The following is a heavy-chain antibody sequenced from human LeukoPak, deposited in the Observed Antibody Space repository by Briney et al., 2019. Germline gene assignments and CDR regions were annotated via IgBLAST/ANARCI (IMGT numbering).Heavy chain of an antibody. Sequence: SVKVSCKASGGTFSSYAISRVRQAPGQGLEWMGGIIPIFGTANYAQKFQGRVTITADESTSTAYMELSSLRSEDTAVYYCARDRFGAVAGTRYVGTDYWGQGTLVTVSS. CDR2: IIPIFGTA. CDR1: GGTFSSYA. V-gene: IGHV1-69*13. J-gene: IGHJ4*02. D-gene: IGHD6-19*01. CDR3: ARDRFGAVAGTRYVGTDY.